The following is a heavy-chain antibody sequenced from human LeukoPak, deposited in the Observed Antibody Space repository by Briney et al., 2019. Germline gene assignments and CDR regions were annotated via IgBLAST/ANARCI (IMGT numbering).Heavy chain of an antibody. CDR2: IGTAGDT. V-gene: IGHV3-13*01. Sequence: AGGSLRLSCAASGFTFSSYDMHWVRQATGKGLEWVSAIGTAGDTYYPGSVKGRFTISRENAKNSLYLQMSSLRAGDTAVYYCARGYCSGGSCYSSLDYFDYWGQGTLVTVSS. CDR3: ARGYCSGGSCYSSLDYFDY. J-gene: IGHJ4*02. D-gene: IGHD2-15*01. CDR1: GFTFSSYD.